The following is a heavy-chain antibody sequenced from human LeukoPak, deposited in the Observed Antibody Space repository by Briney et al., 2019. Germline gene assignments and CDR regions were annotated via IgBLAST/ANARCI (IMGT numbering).Heavy chain of an antibody. CDR2: IYYSGST. Sequence: SETLSLTCTVSGGSISSYYWSWIRQPPGKGLEWIGYIYYSGSTNYNPSLKSRVTISVDTSKNQFSLKLSSVTAADAAVYYCARLKVLLWFGELFNYGMDVWGQGTTVTVSS. J-gene: IGHJ6*02. CDR1: GGSISSYY. V-gene: IGHV4-59*08. D-gene: IGHD3-10*01. CDR3: ARLKVLLWFGELFNYGMDV.